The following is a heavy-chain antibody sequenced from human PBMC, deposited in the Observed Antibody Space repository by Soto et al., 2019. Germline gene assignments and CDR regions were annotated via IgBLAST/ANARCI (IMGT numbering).Heavy chain of an antibody. J-gene: IGHJ6*02. Sequence: ASVKVSCKASGYIFTGYHIHWVRQAPGRGLEWMGWINPNSGDTEYAQNFQGRVTMTRDTSFNLVYMEMSGLMSDDTAVYYCARDARGTRGFDEMDIWGQGSTVTVSS. CDR3: ARDARGTRGFDEMDI. V-gene: IGHV1-2*02. D-gene: IGHD3-9*01. CDR1: GYIFTGYH. CDR2: INPNSGDT.